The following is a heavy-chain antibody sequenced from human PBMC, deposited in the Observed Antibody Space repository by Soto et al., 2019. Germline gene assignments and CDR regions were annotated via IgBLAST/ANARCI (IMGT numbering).Heavy chain of an antibody. J-gene: IGHJ6*02. Sequence: GGSLRLSCAASGFPFNNYYMTWVRQASGKGLEWVASIKEDGNEKYYVDSVKGRFTIFRDNAKNSLSLQMNSLRAEDTAVYYCTRGAGGWNYYYAMDVWGPGATVTVSS. V-gene: IGHV3-7*03. CDR2: IKEDGNEK. CDR1: GFPFNNYY. CDR3: TRGAGGWNYYYAMDV. D-gene: IGHD6-19*01.